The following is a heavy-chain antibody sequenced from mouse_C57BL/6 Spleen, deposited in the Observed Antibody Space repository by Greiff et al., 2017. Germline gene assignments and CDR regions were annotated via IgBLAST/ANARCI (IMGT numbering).Heavy chain of an antibody. V-gene: IGHV1-64*01. CDR2: IHPNSGST. CDR1: GYTFTSYW. Sequence: QVQLQQPGAELVKPGASVKLSCKASGYTFTSYWMHWVKPRPGQGLEWIGMIHPNSGSTNYNQKFKSKATLTVDKSSSTAYMQLSSLTSEDSAVXFCAREAMTTVVGFDYWGQGTTVTVSS. D-gene: IGHD1-1*01. CDR3: AREAMTTVVGFDY. J-gene: IGHJ2*01.